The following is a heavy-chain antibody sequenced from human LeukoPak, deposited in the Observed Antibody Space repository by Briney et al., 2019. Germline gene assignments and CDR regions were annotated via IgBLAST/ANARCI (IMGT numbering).Heavy chain of an antibody. Sequence: GESLKISCKGSGYSFTNYWITWVRQMPGKGLEWMGMIDPSDSYTNYSPSFQGHVTISADRSISAAYLQWSSMKASDAAMYYCARLKYYGSGSYYFAYWGQGTLVTVSS. CDR3: ARLKYYGSGSYYFAY. V-gene: IGHV5-10-1*01. D-gene: IGHD3-10*01. J-gene: IGHJ4*02. CDR2: IDPSDSYT. CDR1: GYSFTNYW.